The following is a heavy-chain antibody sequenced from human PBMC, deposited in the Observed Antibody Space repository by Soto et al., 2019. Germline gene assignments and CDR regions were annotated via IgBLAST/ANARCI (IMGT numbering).Heavy chain of an antibody. J-gene: IGHJ4*02. V-gene: IGHV3-21*01. CDR3: TRMRGSYDFDY. CDR1: GFTFSSYS. CDR2: ITSSTGYI. D-gene: IGHD1-26*01. Sequence: EVQLVESGGGLVKPGGSLRLSCAASGFTFSSYSMNWVRQAPGKGLEWVSSITSSTGYIDYADSVKGRFTNSRDNAKNSLYLQMNSLRAEDTAVYYCTRMRGSYDFDYWGQGTLVTVSS.